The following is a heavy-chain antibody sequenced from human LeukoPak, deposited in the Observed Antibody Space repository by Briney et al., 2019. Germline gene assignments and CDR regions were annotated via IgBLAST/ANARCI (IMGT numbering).Heavy chain of an antibody. D-gene: IGHD1-26*01. CDR2: INWNGGRT. J-gene: IGHJ4*02. V-gene: IGHV3-20*04. CDR1: GFTFDAYA. Sequence: GGSLRLSCAASGFTFDAYAMSWVRQAPGKGLERVSGINWNGGRTGYADSVKGRFTISRDNAKNSLYLQMNSLRAEDTAVYYCARVLRVGAPRDLGYWGQGTLVTVSS. CDR3: ARVLRVGAPRDLGY.